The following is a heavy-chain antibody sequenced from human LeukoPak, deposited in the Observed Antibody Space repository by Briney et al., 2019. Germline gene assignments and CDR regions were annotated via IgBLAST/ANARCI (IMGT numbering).Heavy chain of an antibody. V-gene: IGHV3-15*01. CDR1: GLTFTNAW. CDR2: IKSKTDGGTT. D-gene: IGHD3-3*01. J-gene: IGHJ5*02. Sequence: PGGPLRLSCAASGLTFTNAWMSWVRQAPGKGLEWVGRIKSKTDGGTTDYAAPVKGRFTISRDDSKNTLYLQMNSLKTEESAVYYCTTEGVAIFADRLESPNWFDPWGQGTLVTVSS. CDR3: TTEGVAIFADRLESPNWFDP.